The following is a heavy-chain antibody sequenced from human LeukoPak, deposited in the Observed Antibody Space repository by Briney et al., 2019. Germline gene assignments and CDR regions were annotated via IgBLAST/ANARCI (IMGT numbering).Heavy chain of an antibody. J-gene: IGHJ4*02. CDR1: GYTFTGYY. CDR2: INPNSGGT. CDR3: ARDLTYYGSGSYYKAEYDY. D-gene: IGHD3-10*01. V-gene: IGHV1-2*02. Sequence: ASVKVSCKASGYTFTGYYMHWVRQAPGQGLEWMGWINPNSGGTNYAQKFQGRVTMTRDTPISTAYMELSRLRSDDTAVYYCARDLTYYGSGSYYKAEYDYWGQGTLVTVSS.